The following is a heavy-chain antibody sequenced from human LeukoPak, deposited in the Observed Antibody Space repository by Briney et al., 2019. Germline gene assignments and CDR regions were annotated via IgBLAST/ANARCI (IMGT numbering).Heavy chain of an antibody. J-gene: IGHJ4*02. D-gene: IGHD3-10*01. V-gene: IGHV4-34*01. CDR1: GGSFSGYY. CDR2: INHSGST. Sequence: SETLSLTCAVYGGSFSGYYWSWIRQPPGKGLEWIGEINHSGSTNYNPSLKSRVTISVDTSKNQFSLKLSSVTAADTAVYYCARARRLWFGEFFDYWGRGTLVTVSS. CDR3: ARARRLWFGEFFDY.